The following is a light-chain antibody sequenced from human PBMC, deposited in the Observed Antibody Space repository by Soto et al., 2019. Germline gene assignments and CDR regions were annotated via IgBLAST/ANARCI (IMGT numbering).Light chain of an antibody. Sequence: QSALTQPASVSGSPGQSITISCTGTGSDVGGYNYVSWYQQYPGKAPKLMIYEVSNRPSGVSNRFSGSKSGNTASLTISGLQAEDEADYYCSSYTSSSTLDVFGTGTKLTVL. CDR2: EVS. V-gene: IGLV2-14*01. CDR3: SSYTSSSTLDV. J-gene: IGLJ1*01. CDR1: GSDVGGYNY.